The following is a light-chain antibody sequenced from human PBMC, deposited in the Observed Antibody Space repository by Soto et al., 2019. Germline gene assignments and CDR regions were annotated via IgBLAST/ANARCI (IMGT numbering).Light chain of an antibody. CDR1: QSVGRY. V-gene: IGKV3-11*01. CDR2: DAS. Sequence: EIVLTQSPAILSLSPGERATLSCRASQSVGRYLVWYQQKPGQAPSLLIYDASNRATGVPARFSGSGSGTDFTLTISSLESEDFAVYYCQHRNNWPWTLGQGNRVELK. CDR3: QHRNNWPWT. J-gene: IGKJ1*01.